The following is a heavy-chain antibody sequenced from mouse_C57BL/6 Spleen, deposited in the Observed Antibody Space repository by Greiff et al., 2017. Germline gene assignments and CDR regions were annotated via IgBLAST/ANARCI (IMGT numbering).Heavy chain of an antibody. CDR1: GYTFTDYE. CDR2: IDPATGGT. Sequence: QVQLQQSGAELVRPGASVTLSCKASGYTFTDYEMHWVKQTPVHGLEWIGAIDPATGGTDYNQKFKGKAILTANTSSSTAYMELRSLTSEDSAVYYCTREDLYAMDYWGQGTSVTVSS. J-gene: IGHJ4*01. CDR3: TREDLYAMDY. V-gene: IGHV1-15*01.